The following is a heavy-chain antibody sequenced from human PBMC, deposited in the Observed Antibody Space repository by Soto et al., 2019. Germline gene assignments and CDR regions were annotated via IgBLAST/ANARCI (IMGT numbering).Heavy chain of an antibody. V-gene: IGHV5-10-1*01. Sequence: GESLKISCKGSGYSFTSYWISWVRQMPGKGLEWMGRIDPSDSYTNYSPSFQGHVTISADKSISTAYLQWSSLKASDTAMYYCARRVVVAAHTNYYGMDVWGQGTTVTVYS. D-gene: IGHD2-15*01. CDR3: ARRVVVAAHTNYYGMDV. J-gene: IGHJ6*02. CDR1: GYSFTSYW. CDR2: IDPSDSYT.